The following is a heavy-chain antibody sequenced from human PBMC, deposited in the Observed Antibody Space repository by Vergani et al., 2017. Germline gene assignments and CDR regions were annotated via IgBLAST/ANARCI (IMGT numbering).Heavy chain of an antibody. CDR2: ISYDGSNK. J-gene: IGHJ4*02. D-gene: IGHD6-19*01. Sequence: VQLVESGGGVVQPGRSLRLSCAASGFTFSSYGMHWVRQAPGKGLEWVAVISYDGSNKYYADSVKGRFTISRDNSKNTLYLQMNSLRAEDTAVYYCAKDMMNYIAVAGQDYWGQGTLVTVSS. V-gene: IGHV3-30*18. CDR3: AKDMMNYIAVAGQDY. CDR1: GFTFSSYG.